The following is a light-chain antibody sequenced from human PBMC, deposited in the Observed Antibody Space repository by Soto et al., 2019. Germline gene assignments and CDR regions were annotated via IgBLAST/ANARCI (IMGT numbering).Light chain of an antibody. V-gene: IGKV1-39*01. Sequence: DIQMTQSPSSLSASVGDRVTITCRSIQSISSYLNWYQQKPAKAPKLLIYAASSLQSGVPSRFSGSGSGTDFTLTISSLQTEDFATYYCQQSYRTPWACGQGTKVEI. CDR2: AAS. CDR1: QSISSY. CDR3: QQSYRTPWA. J-gene: IGKJ1*01.